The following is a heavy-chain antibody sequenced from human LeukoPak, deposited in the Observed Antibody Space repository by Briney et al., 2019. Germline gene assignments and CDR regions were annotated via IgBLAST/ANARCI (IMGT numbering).Heavy chain of an antibody. CDR1: GFTFSSYE. CDR2: ISSSGSTI. CDR3: AREVTTVAYYYGMDV. Sequence: GGSLRLSCAASGFTFSSYEMNWVRQAPGKGLEWVSYISSSGSTIYYADSVKGRFTISRDNAKNSLYLQMNSLRAEDTAVYYCAREVTTVAYYYGMDVWGQGTTVTVSS. V-gene: IGHV3-48*03. D-gene: IGHD4-17*01. J-gene: IGHJ6*02.